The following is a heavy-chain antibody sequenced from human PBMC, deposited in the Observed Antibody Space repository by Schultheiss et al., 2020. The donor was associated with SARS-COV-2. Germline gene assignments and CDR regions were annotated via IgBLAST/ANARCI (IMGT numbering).Heavy chain of an antibody. J-gene: IGHJ6*03. Sequence: SETLSLTCTVSGYSISSGYYWGWIRQPPGKGLEWIGRIYTSGSTNYNPSLKSRVTISVDTSKNQFSLKLSSVTAADTAVYYCAREAFYHMDLWGRGTTVTVSS. V-gene: IGHV4-38-2*02. CDR3: AREAFYHMDL. CDR2: IYTSGST. CDR1: GYSISSGYY.